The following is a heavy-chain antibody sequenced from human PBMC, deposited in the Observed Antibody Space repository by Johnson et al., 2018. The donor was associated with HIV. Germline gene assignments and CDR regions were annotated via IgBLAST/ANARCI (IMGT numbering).Heavy chain of an antibody. V-gene: IGHV3-NL1*01. CDR1: GFTFSTYG. CDR3: AKARDATRQTDALDV. Sequence: HVQLVESGGRVVQPGGSLTLSCAASGFTFSTYGMHWVRQAPGRGLEWVAVIYSGGSTYYADSVKGRFTISRDNSKNTLFLEMNSLRAEDTAVYYCAKARDATRQTDALDVWGQGTMVTVSS. CDR2: IYSGGST. J-gene: IGHJ3*01.